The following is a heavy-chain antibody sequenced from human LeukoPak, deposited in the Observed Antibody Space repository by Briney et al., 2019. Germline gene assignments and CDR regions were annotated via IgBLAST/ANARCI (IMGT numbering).Heavy chain of an antibody. Sequence: GASVKVSCKASGYTFTGYYMHWVRQAPGQGLEWMGWINPNNGDTIYAKKFQGRVTMTTDTSTSTAYMELRSLRSDDTAVYYCARGSVAVAGDNWFDPWGQGTLVTVSS. CDR1: GYTFTGYY. V-gene: IGHV1-2*02. J-gene: IGHJ5*02. CDR3: ARGSVAVAGDNWFDP. CDR2: INPNNGDT. D-gene: IGHD6-19*01.